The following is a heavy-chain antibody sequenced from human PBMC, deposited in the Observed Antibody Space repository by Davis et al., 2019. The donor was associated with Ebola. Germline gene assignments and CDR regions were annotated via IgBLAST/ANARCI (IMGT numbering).Heavy chain of an antibody. J-gene: IGHJ6*02. D-gene: IGHD2-2*01. V-gene: IGHV3-23*01. CDR3: AKGSDIVLVPAAMMGYYYYGMDV. CDR1: GGSISSYY. Sequence: ETLSLTCTVSGGSISSYYWSWIRQPPGKGLEWVSAISGSGGSTYYANSVKVRFTISRDNSKNTLYLQMNSLRAEDTAVYYCAKGSDIVLVPAAMMGYYYYGMDVWGQGTTVTVSS. CDR2: ISGSGGST.